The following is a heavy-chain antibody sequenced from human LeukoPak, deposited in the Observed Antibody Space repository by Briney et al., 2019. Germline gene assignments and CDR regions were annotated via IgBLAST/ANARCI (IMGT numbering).Heavy chain of an antibody. CDR2: IIPIFGTA. CDR3: RWYQLLYGTGGDYFDY. J-gene: IGHJ4*02. D-gene: IGHD2-2*02. Sequence: GASVKVSCKASGGTFSSYAISWVQQAPGQGLEWMGGIIPIFGTANYAQKFQGRVTITADESTSTAYMELSSLRSEDTAVYYCRWYQLLYGTGGDYFDYWGQGTLVTVSS. V-gene: IGHV1-69*13. CDR1: GGTFSSYA.